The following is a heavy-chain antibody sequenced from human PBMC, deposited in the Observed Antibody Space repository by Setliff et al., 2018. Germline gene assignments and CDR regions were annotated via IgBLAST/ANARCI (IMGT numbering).Heavy chain of an antibody. CDR1: GGSISSHY. Sequence: PSETLSLTCTVSGGSISSHYWSWTRQPPGKGLEWIGSIYYSGSTNYNPSLKSRVTISVDTSKNQFSLKLSSVTAADTALYYCTVYNTGSSKDHYWGQGTPVTVSS. V-gene: IGHV4-59*03. CDR3: TVYNTGSSKDHY. J-gene: IGHJ4*02. CDR2: IYYSGST. D-gene: IGHD2-8*02.